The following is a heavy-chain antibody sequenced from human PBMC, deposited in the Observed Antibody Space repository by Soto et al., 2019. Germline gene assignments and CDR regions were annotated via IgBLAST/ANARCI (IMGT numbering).Heavy chain of an antibody. CDR1: GGSISTSHYY. J-gene: IGHJ3*02. Sequence: KPSETLSLTCTVSGGSISTSHYYWDWIRQPPGKGLEWIGSIYYSGNTYYNPSLESRVTISVDTSKNQFSLRLSSVTAAESAVYYCAVRPGGRDDYFDMWGQGTMVTVSS. D-gene: IGHD3-16*01. CDR2: IYYSGNT. CDR3: AVRPGGRDDYFDM. V-gene: IGHV4-39*01.